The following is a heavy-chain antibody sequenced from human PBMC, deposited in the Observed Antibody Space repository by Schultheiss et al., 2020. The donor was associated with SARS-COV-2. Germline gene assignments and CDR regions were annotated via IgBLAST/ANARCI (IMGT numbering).Heavy chain of an antibody. CDR2: INHSGST. CDR3: ARGTHWFDP. CDR1: GGSISSGGYY. V-gene: IGHV4-39*07. Sequence: SQTLSLTCTVSGGSISSGGYYWSWIRQPPGKGLEWIGEINHSGSTNYNPSLKSRVTISVDTSKNQFSLKLSSVTAADTAVYYCARGTHWFDPWGQGTLVTVSS. J-gene: IGHJ5*02.